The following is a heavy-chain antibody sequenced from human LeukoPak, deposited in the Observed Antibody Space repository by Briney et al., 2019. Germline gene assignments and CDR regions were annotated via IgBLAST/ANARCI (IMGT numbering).Heavy chain of an antibody. CDR3: ARDLAVATQSGFDY. CDR2: MNPNSGNT. CDR1: GYTFTSYD. D-gene: IGHD5-12*01. J-gene: IGHJ4*02. Sequence: ASVKVSCKASGYTFTSYDINWVRQATGQGLEWMGWMNPNSGNTGYAQKFQGRVTITRNTSISTAYMELSSLRSEDTAVYYCARDLAVATQSGFDYWGQGTLVTVSS. V-gene: IGHV1-8*03.